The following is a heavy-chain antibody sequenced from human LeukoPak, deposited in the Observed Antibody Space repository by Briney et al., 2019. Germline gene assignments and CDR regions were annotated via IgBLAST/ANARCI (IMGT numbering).Heavy chain of an antibody. CDR2: IYHSGST. CDR3: ARVNYYDSSGCIDY. Sequence: SETLSLTCAVSGGSISSSNWCSWVRQPPGKGLEWIGEIYHSGSTNYNPSLKSRVTISVDKSKNQFSLKLSSVTAADTAVYYCARVNYYDSSGCIDYWGQGTLVTVSS. V-gene: IGHV4-4*02. D-gene: IGHD3-22*01. J-gene: IGHJ4*02. CDR1: GGSISSSNW.